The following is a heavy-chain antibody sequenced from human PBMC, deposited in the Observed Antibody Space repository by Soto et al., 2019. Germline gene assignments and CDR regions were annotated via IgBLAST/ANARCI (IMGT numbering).Heavy chain of an antibody. Sequence: PSETLSLTCTVSSGSISSSNYYWGWIRQPPGKGLEWIGSIYYSGRTYYNPSLKNRVTISVDTSKNQFSLNLSSVTAADTAVYYCARRAAAGTAFDYWGQGTPVTSPQ. CDR3: ARRAAAGTAFDY. D-gene: IGHD6-13*01. CDR2: IYYSGRT. V-gene: IGHV4-39*01. J-gene: IGHJ4*02. CDR1: SGSISSSNYY.